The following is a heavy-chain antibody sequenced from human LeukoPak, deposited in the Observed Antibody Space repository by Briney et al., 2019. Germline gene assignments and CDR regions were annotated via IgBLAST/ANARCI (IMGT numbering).Heavy chain of an antibody. CDR2: INHSGST. D-gene: IGHD6-19*01. V-gene: IGHV4-34*01. J-gene: IGHJ4*02. Sequence: SETLSLTCAVYGGSFSGYYWSWIRQPPGKGLEWIGEINHSGSTNHNPSLKSRVTISVDTSKNQFSLKLSSVTAADTAVYYCARSPIAVANFDYWGQGTLVTVSS. CDR3: ARSPIAVANFDY. CDR1: GGSFSGYY.